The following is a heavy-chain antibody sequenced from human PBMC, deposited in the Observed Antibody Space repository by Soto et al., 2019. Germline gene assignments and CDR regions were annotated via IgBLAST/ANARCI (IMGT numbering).Heavy chain of an antibody. CDR2: IIPIFGKA. V-gene: IGHV1-69*13. CDR3: ARSVGVTTLCYLDY. CDR1: RGTFSSYG. Sequence: GASVKVSFKAARGTFSSYGISWVRQAPGQGLEWMGGIIPIFGKATHTQNFQGRLTITADESTSTAYMELSSLRSEDTAVYFCARSVGVTTLCYLDYWGQGTLVTVSS. J-gene: IGHJ4*02. D-gene: IGHD1-26*01.